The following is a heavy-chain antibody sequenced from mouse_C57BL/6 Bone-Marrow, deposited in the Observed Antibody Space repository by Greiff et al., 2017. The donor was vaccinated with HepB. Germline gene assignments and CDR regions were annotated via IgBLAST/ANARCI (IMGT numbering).Heavy chain of an antibody. V-gene: IGHV1-18*01. CDR3: ARRATVVATDYFDY. Sequence: EVQLQQSGPELVKPGASVKIPCKASGYTFTDYNMDWVKQSHGKSLEWIGDINPNNGGTIYNQKFKGKATLTVDKSSSTAYMELRSLTSEDTAVYYCARRATVVATDYFDYWGQGTTLTVSS. CDR1: GYTFTDYN. D-gene: IGHD1-1*01. J-gene: IGHJ2*01. CDR2: INPNNGGT.